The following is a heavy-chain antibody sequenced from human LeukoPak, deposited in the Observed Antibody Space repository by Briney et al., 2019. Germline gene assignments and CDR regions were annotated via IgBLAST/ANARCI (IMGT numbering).Heavy chain of an antibody. D-gene: IGHD6-6*01. J-gene: IGHJ4*02. CDR1: EYTFTVYY. CDR2: INPNSGGT. Sequence: ASVRLSYTPSEYTFTVYYMHWVRQAPGRGLEWMGWINPNSGGTNYVQKFQGRVTMTRDPSISTAYMELSRLRSDDTAVYYCARLLSSSSVIKYYFDYWGEGTLVTVSS. V-gene: IGHV1-2*02. CDR3: ARLLSSSSVIKYYFDY.